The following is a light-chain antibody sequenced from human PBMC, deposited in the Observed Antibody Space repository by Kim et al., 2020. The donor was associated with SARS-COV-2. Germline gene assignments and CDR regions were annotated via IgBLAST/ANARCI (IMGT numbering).Light chain of an antibody. CDR3: QQFGNSPWT. CDR2: ATS. CDR1: QSISSSH. Sequence: DIVLTQSPGSLSLSPGERATLSCRASQSISSSHLAWYQQRPGQAPRLLIYATSSRATGIPDRFSGGGSGTDFTLTISRLEPEDFAVFYCQQFGNSPWTFGQGTKVDIK. J-gene: IGKJ1*01. V-gene: IGKV3-20*01.